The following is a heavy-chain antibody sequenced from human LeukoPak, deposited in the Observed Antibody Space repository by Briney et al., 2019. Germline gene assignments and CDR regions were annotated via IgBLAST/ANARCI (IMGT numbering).Heavy chain of an antibody. CDR3: AKDLQWLPDRDAFDI. V-gene: IGHV3-23*01. J-gene: IGHJ3*02. CDR1: GFTFSSHG. D-gene: IGHD6-19*01. Sequence: PGGTLRLSCAASGFTFSSHGMNWVRQAPGKGLEWVSGISPNGVITYYADSVKGRFTISRDNSKGTVSLQMNSLRPEDTAVYYCAKDLQWLPDRDAFDIWGQGTMVTVSS. CDR2: ISPNGVIT.